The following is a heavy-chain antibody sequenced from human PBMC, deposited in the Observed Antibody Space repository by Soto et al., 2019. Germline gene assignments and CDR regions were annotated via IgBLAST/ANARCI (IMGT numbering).Heavy chain of an antibody. CDR1: GYTFTSYG. CDR2: ISANNGNT. CDR3: ARDGRYSGSYGGYYFDY. Sequence: QVQLVQSGAEVKKPGASVKVSCKASGYTFTSYGISWVRQAPGQGLEWMGWISANNGNTNYAQKIQGRVAMTTDTSTSTAYMELRSLRSDDTAVYYCARDGRYSGSYGGYYFDYWGQGTLVTVSS. V-gene: IGHV1-18*01. D-gene: IGHD1-26*01. J-gene: IGHJ4*02.